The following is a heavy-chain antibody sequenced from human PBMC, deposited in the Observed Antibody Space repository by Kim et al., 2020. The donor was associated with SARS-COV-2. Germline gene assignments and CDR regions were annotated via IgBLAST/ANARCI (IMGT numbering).Heavy chain of an antibody. CDR1: GYTFSSYG. Sequence: GGSLRLSCAASGYTFSSYGMHWVRQAPGKGLEWVAVISYDGSNKYYEDSAKGRFTISRDNSKNTLYLQMNSLRAEYTAVYYCAKDSVNYDFWSGYVYYYYGMDVGGQGTTVAVSS. V-gene: IGHV3-30*18. J-gene: IGHJ6*02. CDR2: ISYDGSNK. CDR3: AKDSVNYDFWSGYVYYYYGMDV. D-gene: IGHD3-3*01.